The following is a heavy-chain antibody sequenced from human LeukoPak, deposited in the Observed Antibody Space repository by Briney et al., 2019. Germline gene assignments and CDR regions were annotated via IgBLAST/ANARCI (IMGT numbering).Heavy chain of an antibody. D-gene: IGHD3-16*01. Sequence: GGSLRLSCAASGFRFSEYYMSWIRQAPGKGLEWISYISSSRTTIYYADSVKGRFTISRDNANNSLYLQMNSLRAEDTAVYYCARDRAAGAYPWYFDYWGQGTLVTVSS. J-gene: IGHJ4*02. V-gene: IGHV3-11*04. CDR2: ISSSRTTI. CDR3: ARDRAAGAYPWYFDY. CDR1: GFRFSEYY.